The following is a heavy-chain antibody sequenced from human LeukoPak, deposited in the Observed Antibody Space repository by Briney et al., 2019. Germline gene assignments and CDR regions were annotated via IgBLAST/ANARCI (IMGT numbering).Heavy chain of an antibody. CDR1: GFTFTKYS. J-gene: IGHJ3*02. CDR2: ISYDGSNK. V-gene: IGHV3-30-3*01. CDR3: VRDGGAYLDSDGYYHDVFDI. Sequence: GGSLRLSCAGSGFTFTKYSLHWIRQAPGEGLEWVAVISYDGSNKYYADSVKGRFTISRDNSKNTLYLQMNSLRAEDTSVYYCVRDGGAYLDSDGYYHDVFDIWGQGTMVIVSS. D-gene: IGHD3-22*01.